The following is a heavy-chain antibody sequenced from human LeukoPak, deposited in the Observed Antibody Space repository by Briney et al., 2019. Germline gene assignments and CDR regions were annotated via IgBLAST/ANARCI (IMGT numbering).Heavy chain of an antibody. V-gene: IGHV1-18*01. CDR3: ARDSRGWYDNFHAFDM. CDR2: ISTYSGDT. D-gene: IGHD6-19*01. CDR1: GYTLSNYG. Sequence: ASVKDSCKASGYTLSNYGISWVRHAPGQGLEWMGWISTYSGDTHYPQKFQGRVTMTTDTSTSTVYMELTSLRFDDTAVYYCARDSRGWYDNFHAFDMWGQGTMVTVSS. J-gene: IGHJ3*02.